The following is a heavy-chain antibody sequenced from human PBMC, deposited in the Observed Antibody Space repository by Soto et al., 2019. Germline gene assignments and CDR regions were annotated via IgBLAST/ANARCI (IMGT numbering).Heavy chain of an antibody. CDR1: GGSISSGDYY. CDR2: IYYSGST. Sequence: NPSETLSLTCTVSGGSISSGDYYWSWIRQPPGKGLEWIGYIYYSGSTYYNPSLKSRVTISVDTSKNQFSLKLSSVTAADTAVYYCAQCAYYSASTGNSTDSWRDGPPVT. J-gene: IGHJ5*01. D-gene: IGHD3-22*01. CDR3: AQCAYYSASTGNSTDS. V-gene: IGHV4-30-4*01.